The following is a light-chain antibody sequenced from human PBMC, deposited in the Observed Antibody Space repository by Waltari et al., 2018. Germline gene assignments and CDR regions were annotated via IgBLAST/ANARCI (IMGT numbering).Light chain of an antibody. V-gene: IGLV1-44*01. CDR2: RNS. CDR3: SAWDDSVHV. CDR1: TSNIGSNN. Sequence: QSGLTQSPSVSGTPGQRVTISCSGSTSNIGSNNVNWYQQFPGTAPKLPIYRNSERPSGVPARFAGSKSGTSASLAISGLQSEDEAEYYCSAWDDSVHVFGTGTRVTVL. J-gene: IGLJ1*01.